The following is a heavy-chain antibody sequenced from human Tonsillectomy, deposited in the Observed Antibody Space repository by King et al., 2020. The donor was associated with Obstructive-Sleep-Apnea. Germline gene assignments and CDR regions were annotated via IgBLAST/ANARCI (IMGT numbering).Heavy chain of an antibody. D-gene: IGHD3-22*01. CDR3: TRGHDDRKR. J-gene: IGHJ4*02. Sequence: VQLVESGGGLVKPGGSLRLSCAASGFSVSDSYMSWIRQAPGKGLEWVSYIEGGANTVHYADSVKGRFTISRDTAQNSLYLQMNSLRAEDNAVYYCTRGHDDRKRGGQGTLVTVSS. V-gene: IGHV3-11*01. CDR1: GFSVSDSY. CDR2: IEGGANTV.